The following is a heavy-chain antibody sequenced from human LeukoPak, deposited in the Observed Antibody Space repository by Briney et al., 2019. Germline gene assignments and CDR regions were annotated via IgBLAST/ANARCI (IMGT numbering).Heavy chain of an antibody. D-gene: IGHD1-26*01. CDR3: ARAGSGSYFDY. CDR1: GFTFSRYW. Sequence: PGGSLRLSCAASGFTFSRYWMHWVRQAPGKGLVWVSRINSDGSSTSYADPVKGRFTISRDNTKNTLYLQMNSLRAEDTAVYYCARAGSGSYFDYWGQGTLVTVSS. V-gene: IGHV3-74*01. J-gene: IGHJ4*02. CDR2: INSDGSST.